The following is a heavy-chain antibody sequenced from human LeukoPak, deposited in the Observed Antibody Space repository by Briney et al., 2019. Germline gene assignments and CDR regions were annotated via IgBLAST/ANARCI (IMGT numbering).Heavy chain of an antibody. Sequence: PGGSLRLSCAASGFTFDDYGMSWVRQAPGKGLEWVSGINWNGGSTGYADSVKGRFTISRDNAKNSLYLQMNSLRAEDTALYYCAREGTFLEWLLLQDYYYYYMDVWGKGTTVTVSS. D-gene: IGHD3-3*01. J-gene: IGHJ6*03. CDR2: INWNGGST. CDR1: GFTFDDYG. V-gene: IGHV3-20*04. CDR3: AREGTFLEWLLLQDYYYYYMDV.